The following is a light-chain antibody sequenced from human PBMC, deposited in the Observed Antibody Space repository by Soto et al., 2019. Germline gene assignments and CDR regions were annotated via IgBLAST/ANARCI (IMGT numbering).Light chain of an antibody. V-gene: IGKV1-12*01. J-gene: IGKJ1*01. CDR1: EDINSR. Sequence: DIQMTQSPSSVSASVGDRVTISCRASEDINSRLAWYQQKPGNAPKLLIYAAFILQSGVPSRFSGYGSGTDFTLSISSLQPEDFATYYCQQPSALGQGTKVDIK. CDR2: AAF. CDR3: QQPSA.